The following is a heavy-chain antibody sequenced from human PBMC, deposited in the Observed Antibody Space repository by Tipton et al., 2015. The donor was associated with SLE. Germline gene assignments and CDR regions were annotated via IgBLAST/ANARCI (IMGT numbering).Heavy chain of an antibody. Sequence: TLSLTCTVSGGSITSGSYYWSWFRQPAGKGLEWIGRIYTSAYTSGSTNYNPSLRGRGTISVDTSKNQFSLKLTSVTAADTAVYFCARDHYGGNSLGDYWGQGTLLTVSS. CDR2: IYTSAYTSGST. J-gene: IGHJ4*02. D-gene: IGHD4-23*01. CDR3: ARDHYGGNSLGDY. CDR1: GGSITSGSYY. V-gene: IGHV4-61*02.